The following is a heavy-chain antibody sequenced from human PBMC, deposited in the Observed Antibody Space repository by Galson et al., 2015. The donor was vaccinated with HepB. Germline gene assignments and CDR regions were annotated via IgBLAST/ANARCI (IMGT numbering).Heavy chain of an antibody. CDR1: GFTFSSYG. D-gene: IGHD3-22*01. CDR2: IWYDGSNK. V-gene: IGHV3-33*01. J-gene: IGHJ4*02. Sequence: SLRLSCAASGFTFSSYGMHWVRQAPGKGLEWVAVIWYDGSNKYYADSVKGRFTISRDNSKNTLYLQMNSLRAEDTAVYYCARDFDSSVLDYWGQGTLVTVSS. CDR3: ARDFDSSVLDY.